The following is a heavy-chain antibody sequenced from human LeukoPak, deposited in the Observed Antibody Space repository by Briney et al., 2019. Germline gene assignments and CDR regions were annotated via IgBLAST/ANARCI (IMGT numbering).Heavy chain of an antibody. Sequence: ALVKVSCKASGYTFTSYDINWVRQATGQGLEWMGWMNPNSGNTGYAQKFQGRVTMTRNTSISTAYMELSSLRSEDTAVYYCARAPHVLLWFGELLKTHYYGMDVWGQGTTVTVSS. D-gene: IGHD3-10*01. CDR3: ARAPHVLLWFGELLKTHYYGMDV. CDR1: GYTFTSYD. V-gene: IGHV1-8*01. J-gene: IGHJ6*02. CDR2: MNPNSGNT.